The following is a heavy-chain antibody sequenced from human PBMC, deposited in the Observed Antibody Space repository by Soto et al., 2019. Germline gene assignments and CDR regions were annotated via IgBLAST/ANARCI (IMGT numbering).Heavy chain of an antibody. CDR1: GGSISSGGYY. CDR2: IYYSGST. Sequence: PSETLSLTCTVSGGSISSGGYYWSWIRQHPGKGLEWIGYIYYSGSTYYNPSLKSRVTISVDTSKNQFSLQLSSVTAADTAVYYCARLALYCSSTSCYSYYYYYGMDVWGQGTTVTVSS. CDR3: ARLALYCSSTSCYSYYYYYGMDV. D-gene: IGHD2-2*01. J-gene: IGHJ6*02. V-gene: IGHV4-31*03.